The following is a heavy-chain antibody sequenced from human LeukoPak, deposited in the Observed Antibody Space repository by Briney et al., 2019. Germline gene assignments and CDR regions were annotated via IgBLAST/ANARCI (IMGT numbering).Heavy chain of an antibody. CDR1: GFTFSSYW. J-gene: IGHJ4*02. CDR3: AKGGYSYGYGLYFDY. V-gene: IGHV3-7*01. Sequence: PGGSLRLSCAASGFTFSSYWMSWVRQAPGKGLEWVANIKQDGSEKYYVDSVKGRFTISRDNAKNSLYLQMNSLRAEDTAVYHCAKGGYSYGYGLYFDYWGQGTLVTVSS. CDR2: IKQDGSEK. D-gene: IGHD5-18*01.